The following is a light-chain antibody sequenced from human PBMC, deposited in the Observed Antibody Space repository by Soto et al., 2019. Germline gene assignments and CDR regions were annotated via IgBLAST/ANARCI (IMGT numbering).Light chain of an antibody. CDR2: DVA. Sequence: QSALTQPASVSGSPGQSIAISCTGASIDVGGYNYVSWYQQHPGKAPKLMIYDVASRPSGVSDRFSGSKSGNTASLTISGLQAEDEADYYCSSYTSSSTLYVFGTGTSSPS. CDR3: SSYTSSSTLYV. CDR1: SIDVGGYNY. V-gene: IGLV2-14*03. J-gene: IGLJ1*01.